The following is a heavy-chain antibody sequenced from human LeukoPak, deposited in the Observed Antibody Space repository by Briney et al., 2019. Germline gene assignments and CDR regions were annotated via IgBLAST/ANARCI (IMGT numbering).Heavy chain of an antibody. V-gene: IGHV3-66*01. CDR3: ARGYSSDN. CDR1: GFTVNSNY. J-gene: IGHJ4*02. CDR2: IYSGGST. Sequence: RGSLRLSCAASGFTVNSNYMSWVRQAPGKGLEWVSVIYSGGSTYYADSVKGRFTISRDNSKNTLNLQMNSLRAEDAAVYYCARGYSSDNWGQGTLVTVSS. D-gene: IGHD2-21*01.